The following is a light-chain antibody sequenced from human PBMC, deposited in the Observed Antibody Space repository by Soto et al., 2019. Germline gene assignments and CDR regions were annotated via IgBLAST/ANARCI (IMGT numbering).Light chain of an antibody. J-gene: IGLJ1*01. CDR1: SSDVGAFNY. CDR3: ASYTTSSTYV. Sequence: QSALTQPASVSGSPGQSIAISSTGTSSDVGAFNYVSWYQQHPGKAPKFMIFDVSSRPSGVSDRFSGSKSGNTASLTISGLQTEDEADYYCASYTTSSTYVFGTGTKVTVL. CDR2: DVS. V-gene: IGLV2-14*03.